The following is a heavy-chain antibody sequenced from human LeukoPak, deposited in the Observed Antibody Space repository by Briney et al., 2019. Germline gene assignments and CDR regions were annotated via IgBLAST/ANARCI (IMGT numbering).Heavy chain of an antibody. CDR1: GFTFSSYG. J-gene: IGHJ4*02. V-gene: IGHV3-30*02. CDR2: IRYDGSNK. D-gene: IGHD2-2*02. Sequence: GGSLRLSCAASGFTFSSYGMHWVRQAPGKGLEWVAFIRYDGSNKYYADSVKGRFTISRDNSKDTLYLQMNSLRAEDTAVYYCAKGSRYCSSTSCYTKNYFDYWGQGTLVTVSS. CDR3: AKGSRYCSSTSCYTKNYFDY.